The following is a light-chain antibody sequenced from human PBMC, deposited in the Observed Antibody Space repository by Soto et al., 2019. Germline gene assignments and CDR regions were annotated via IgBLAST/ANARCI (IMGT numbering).Light chain of an antibody. J-gene: IGKJ2*01. CDR2: GAS. CDR1: QSVATN. Sequence: IVMTQSPATLSVSPGERATLSCRASQSVATNLAWYQQKPGQPPRLLIYGASTRATGIPARFSGSGSGTEFTLTISSLQSEDFAVYYCQQRSDWQYTFGQGTKVDIK. CDR3: QQRSDWQYT. V-gene: IGKV3-15*01.